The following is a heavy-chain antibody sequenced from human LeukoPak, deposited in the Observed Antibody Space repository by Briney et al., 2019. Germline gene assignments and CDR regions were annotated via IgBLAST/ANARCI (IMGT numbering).Heavy chain of an antibody. Sequence: PGGSLRLSCEASGFTFSDHYIDWVRQAPGKGLEWVGRSRDKPNSYSTEYAASVKGRFTIIRDDSKNSLYLQMNNLRTEDTAVYYCARGGINYGDYYYYYMDVWGKGTTVTVSS. V-gene: IGHV3-72*01. CDR3: ARGGINYGDYYYYYMDV. CDR2: SRDKPNSYST. CDR1: GFTFSDHY. J-gene: IGHJ6*03. D-gene: IGHD4-17*01.